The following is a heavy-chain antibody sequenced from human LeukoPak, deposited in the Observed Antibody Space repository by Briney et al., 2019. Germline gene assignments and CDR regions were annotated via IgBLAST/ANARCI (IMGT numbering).Heavy chain of an antibody. CDR2: VYYSGST. Sequence: SGTLSLTCTVPGGSISSYYWSWIRQPPGKGLEWIGYVYYSGSTNYNPSLKSRVTISVNTSKNQFSLKLSSVTAADTAVYYCARHRQGSSSFVYWGQGTLVTVPS. CDR3: ARHRQGSSSFVY. CDR1: GGSISSYY. D-gene: IGHD6-13*01. V-gene: IGHV4-59*08. J-gene: IGHJ4*02.